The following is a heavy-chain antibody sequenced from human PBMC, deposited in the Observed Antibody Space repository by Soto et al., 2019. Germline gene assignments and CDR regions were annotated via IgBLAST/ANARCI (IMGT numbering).Heavy chain of an antibody. D-gene: IGHD3-10*01. J-gene: IGHJ4*02. CDR1: GFSLSTSGVG. V-gene: IGHV2-5*02. CDR2: IYWDDDK. Sequence: SGPTLVNPTQTLTLTCTFSGFSLSTSGVGVGWIRQPPGKALEWLALIYWDDDKRYSPSLKSRLTITKDTSKNQVVLTMTNMDPVDTATYYCAHTYGSGEKEYYFDYWGQGTLVTVSS. CDR3: AHTYGSGEKEYYFDY.